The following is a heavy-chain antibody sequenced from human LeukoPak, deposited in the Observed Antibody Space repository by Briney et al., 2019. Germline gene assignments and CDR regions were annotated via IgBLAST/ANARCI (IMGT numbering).Heavy chain of an antibody. CDR1: GYTFTSYA. V-gene: IGHV1-3*01. CDR3: ARDLLRSAIIAAAGTGYFQH. Sequence: ASVKVSCKASGYTFTSYAMHWVRQAPGQRLEWMGWINAGNGNTKYSQKFQGRVTITRDTSASTAYMELSSLRSEDTAVYYCARDLLRSAIIAAAGTGYFQHWGQGTLVTVSS. J-gene: IGHJ1*01. D-gene: IGHD6-13*01. CDR2: INAGNGNT.